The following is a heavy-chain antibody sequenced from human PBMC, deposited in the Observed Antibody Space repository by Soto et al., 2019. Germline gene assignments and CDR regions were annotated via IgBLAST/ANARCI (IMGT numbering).Heavy chain of an antibody. CDR2: IIPNFGTA. D-gene: IGHD3-3*01. Sequence: QVQLVQSGAEVKKPGSSVKVSCKASGGTFSSYAISWVRQAPGQGLEWMGGIIPNFGTANYAQQFQGRVTITADESTSTAYMELSSLRSEDTAVYYCARGGLQSYYDFWSGYSIYGMDVWGQGTTVTVSS. CDR3: ARGGLQSYYDFWSGYSIYGMDV. V-gene: IGHV1-69*01. CDR1: GGTFSSYA. J-gene: IGHJ6*02.